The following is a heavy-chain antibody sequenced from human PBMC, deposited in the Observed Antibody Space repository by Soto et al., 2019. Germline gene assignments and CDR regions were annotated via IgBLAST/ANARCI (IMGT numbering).Heavy chain of an antibody. J-gene: IGHJ6*03. CDR1: GGSISSYY. CDR2: IYYSGST. V-gene: IGHV4-59*08. D-gene: IGHD2-21*01. Sequence: PSETLSLTCTVSGGSISSYYWSWIRQPPGKGLKWIGYIYYSGSTNYNPSLKSRVTISVDTSKNQFSLKLSSVTAADTAVYYCARRAPTVISNYYYYSYMDVWAKGTAVPVSS. CDR3: ARRAPTVISNYYYYSYMDV.